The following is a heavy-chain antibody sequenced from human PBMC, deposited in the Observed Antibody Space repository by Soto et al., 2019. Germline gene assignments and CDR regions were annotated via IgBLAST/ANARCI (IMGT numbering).Heavy chain of an antibody. V-gene: IGHV1-3*01. CDR3: ARGSGSFFPFFDS. D-gene: IGHD1-26*01. J-gene: IGHJ4*02. CDR1: GDTFGSNA. CDR2: IIGGSGNT. Sequence: QVQFVQSGAEVKKPGASVKLSCKASGDTFGSNAMHWVRQAAGQRLEWMGWIIGGSGNTKYSRNFQGSVTITWDTSASTVYMELTSLRSDDTAVYFCARGSGSFFPFFDSWGQGTLVTVS.